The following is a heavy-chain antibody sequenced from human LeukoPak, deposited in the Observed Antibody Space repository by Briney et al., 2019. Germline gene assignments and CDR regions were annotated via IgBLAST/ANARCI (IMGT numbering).Heavy chain of an antibody. J-gene: IGHJ4*02. CDR1: GYTFTGYY. CDR3: ARRRGNFWSGYYTVFDY. V-gene: IGHV1-2*02. CDR2: INPNSGGT. Sequence: ASVKVSCKASGYTFTGYYMHWVRQAPEQGLEWMGWINPNSGGTNYAQKFQGRVTMTRDTSISTAYMELSRLRSDDTAVYYCARRRGNFWSGYYTVFDYWGQGTLVTVSS. D-gene: IGHD3-3*01.